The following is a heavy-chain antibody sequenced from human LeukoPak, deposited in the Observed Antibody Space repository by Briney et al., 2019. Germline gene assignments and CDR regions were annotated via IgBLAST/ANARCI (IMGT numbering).Heavy chain of an antibody. D-gene: IGHD6-19*01. V-gene: IGHV1-18*01. CDR2: ITVYNGNT. J-gene: IGHJ4*02. CDR3: ARVNSGWNFDF. Sequence: ASVKVSCKPSGYTFTNYRITWVRQAPGQGLEWMGWITVYNGNTNYGQKVQGRVTMTTDTSTNTAYMELRSLRSDDTAVYYCARVNSGWNFDFWGQGTLVTVSS. CDR1: GYTFTNYR.